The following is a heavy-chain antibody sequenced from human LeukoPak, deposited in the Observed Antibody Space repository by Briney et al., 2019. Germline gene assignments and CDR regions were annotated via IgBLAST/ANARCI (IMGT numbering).Heavy chain of an antibody. CDR2: ISGSGGST. Sequence: GGSLSHFYATPGFSLTSYAMHLVRKAPGKRLEWVSAISGSGGSTYYADSVKGRFTISRDNSKNTLYLQMNSLRAEDTAVYYCAKDVLDYYDDWGQGTLVTVSS. CDR3: AKDVLDYYDD. CDR1: GFSLTSYA. J-gene: IGHJ4*02. V-gene: IGHV3-23*01. D-gene: IGHD1-1*01.